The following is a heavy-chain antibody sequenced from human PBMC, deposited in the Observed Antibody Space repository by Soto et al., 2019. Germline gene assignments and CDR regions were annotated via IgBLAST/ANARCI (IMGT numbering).Heavy chain of an antibody. CDR1: GGSISSSNW. CDR3: AKGHLHPSRDYSYIDF. D-gene: IGHD2-15*01. V-gene: IGHV4-4*02. Sequence: SETLSLTCAVSGGSISSSNWWSWVRQPPGKGLEWIGEIYHSGSTNYNPSLKSRVTISVDKSKNQFSLKLSSVTAADTAVYYCAKGHLHPSRDYSYIDFWGQGTLVTVSS. CDR2: IYHSGST. J-gene: IGHJ4*02.